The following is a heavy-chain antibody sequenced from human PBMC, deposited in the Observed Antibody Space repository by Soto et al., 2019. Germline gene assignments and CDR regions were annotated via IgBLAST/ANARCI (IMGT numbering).Heavy chain of an antibody. V-gene: IGHV1-69*13. Sequence: SVKVSCKASGGTFSSYAISWVRQAPGQGLEWMGGIIPIFGTANYAQKFQGRVTITADESTSTAYMELSSLGSEDTAVYYCARDMTPSMIVVVITAAPRYYYGMDVWGQGTTVTVSS. J-gene: IGHJ6*02. CDR3: ARDMTPSMIVVVITAAPRYYYGMDV. CDR2: IIPIFGTA. D-gene: IGHD3-22*01. CDR1: GGTFSSYA.